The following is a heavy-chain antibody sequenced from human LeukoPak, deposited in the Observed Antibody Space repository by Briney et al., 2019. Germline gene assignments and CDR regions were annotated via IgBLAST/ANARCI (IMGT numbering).Heavy chain of an antibody. V-gene: IGHV4-34*01. D-gene: IGHD6-19*01. CDR3: ARVLPSWLVIWAFDI. Sequence: PSETLSLTCAVYGGSFSGYYWSWIRQPPGKGLEWIGEINHSGSTNYNPSLKSRVTMSVDTSKNQFSLKLSSVTAADTAVYYCARVLPSWLVIWAFDIWGQGTMVTVSS. J-gene: IGHJ3*02. CDR1: GGSFSGYY. CDR2: INHSGST.